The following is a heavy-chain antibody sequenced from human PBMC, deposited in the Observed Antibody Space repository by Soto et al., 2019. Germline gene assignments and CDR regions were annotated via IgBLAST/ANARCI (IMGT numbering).Heavy chain of an antibody. Sequence: EVQLVESGGGLVQPGGSLRLSCAASGFTFSSYWMSWVRQAPVKGQEWVGNIKQDGSEKNYVDFVNGRFTISRDNAKNSLYLQMNSLRAEDTAVYYCARIASAGRGWDVWGQGTTVVVSS. V-gene: IGHV3-7*01. D-gene: IGHD6-13*01. J-gene: IGHJ6*02. CDR3: ARIASAGRGWDV. CDR1: GFTFSSYW. CDR2: IKQDGSEK.